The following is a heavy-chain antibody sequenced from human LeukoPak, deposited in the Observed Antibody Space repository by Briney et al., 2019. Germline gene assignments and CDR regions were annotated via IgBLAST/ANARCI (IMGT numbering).Heavy chain of an antibody. CDR2: INPSGGST. D-gene: IGHD4-17*01. CDR3: ALGDYGDYVANY. V-gene: IGHV1-46*03. CDR1: GGTFSSYA. J-gene: IGHJ4*02. Sequence: ASVKVSCKASGGTFSSYAISWVRQAPGQGLEWMGIINPSGGSTSYAQKFQGRVTMTRDTSTSTVYMELSSLRSEDTAVYYCALGDYGDYVANYWGQGTLVTVSS.